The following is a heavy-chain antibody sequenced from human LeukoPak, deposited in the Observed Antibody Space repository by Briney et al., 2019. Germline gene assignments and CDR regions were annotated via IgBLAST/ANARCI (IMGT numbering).Heavy chain of an antibody. CDR1: GFTFRNDG. CDR3: ARGGDGYNQLDS. D-gene: IGHD5-12*01. J-gene: IGHJ4*02. V-gene: IGHV3-33*01. CDR2: IWYDGSNK. Sequence: GGSLRLSCVASGFTFRNDGMHWVRQAPGKGLEWVAVIWYDGSNKYYADSVKGRFTISRDNTKNTLYVQMNSLRAEDTAVYYCARGGDGYNQLDSWGQGTLVTVSS.